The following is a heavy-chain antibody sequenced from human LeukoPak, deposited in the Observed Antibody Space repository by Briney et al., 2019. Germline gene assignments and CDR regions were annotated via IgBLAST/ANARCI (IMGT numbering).Heavy chain of an antibody. J-gene: IGHJ4*02. CDR1: GGSISSSSYY. D-gene: IGHD1-26*01. Sequence: SETLSLTCTVSGGSISSSSYYWGWIRQPPGKGLEWIGSIYYSGSTYYNPSLKSRVTISVDRSKNQFSLKLRSVIAADTAVYYCARVGWELLGPFDHWGQGTLVTVSS. CDR3: ARVGWELLGPFDH. V-gene: IGHV4-39*07. CDR2: IYYSGST.